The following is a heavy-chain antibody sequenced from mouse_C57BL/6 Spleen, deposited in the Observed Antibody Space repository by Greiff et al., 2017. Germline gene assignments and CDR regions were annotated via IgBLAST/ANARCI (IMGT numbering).Heavy chain of an antibody. CDR3: ARVVYYYGSSYLPFDY. D-gene: IGHD1-1*01. CDR1: GFTFSSYA. J-gene: IGHJ2*01. CDR2: ISDGGSYT. V-gene: IGHV5-4*01. Sequence: EVQVVESGGGLVKPGGSLKLSCAASGFTFSSYAMSWVRQTPEKRLEWVATISDGGSYTYYPDNVKGRFTISRDNAKNNLYLQMSHLKSEDTAMYYCARVVYYYGSSYLPFDYWGQGTTLTVSS.